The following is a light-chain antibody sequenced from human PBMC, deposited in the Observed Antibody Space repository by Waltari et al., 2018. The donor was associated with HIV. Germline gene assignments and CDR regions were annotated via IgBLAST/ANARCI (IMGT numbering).Light chain of an antibody. CDR3: AAWDENLNGL. Sequence: QSVLTQPPSASGTPGQRVTISCSGSSSHSGPNTVHWYQHLPGSAPKLLIYSNNQRPSGVPDRFSASKSGTSASLAISGLRSEDEAEYYCAAWDENLNGLFGGGTKLTVL. CDR1: SSHSGPNT. J-gene: IGLJ3*02. CDR2: SNN. V-gene: IGLV1-44*01.